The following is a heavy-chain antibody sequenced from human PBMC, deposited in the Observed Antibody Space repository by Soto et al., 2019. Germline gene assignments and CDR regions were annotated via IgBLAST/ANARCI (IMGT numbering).Heavy chain of an antibody. CDR1: GGSISSSSYY. CDR3: ASWETSGSYDYYYYGMDV. J-gene: IGHJ6*02. CDR2: IYYSGST. D-gene: IGHD3-10*01. V-gene: IGHV4-39*01. Sequence: PSETLSLTCTVSGGSISSSSYYWGWIRQPPGKGLEWIGSIYYSGSTYYNPSLKSRVTISVDTSKNQFSLKLSSVTAADTAVYYCASWETSGSYDYYYYGMDVWGQGTTVTVSS.